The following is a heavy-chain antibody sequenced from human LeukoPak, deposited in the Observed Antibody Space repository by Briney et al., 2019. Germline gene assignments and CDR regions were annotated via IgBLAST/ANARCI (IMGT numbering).Heavy chain of an antibody. J-gene: IGHJ4*02. CDR3: AKSTLWFGELSYFDY. CDR2: ISGSGGST. D-gene: IGHD3-10*01. Sequence: PGGSLRLSCAASGFTFDDYGMSWVRQAPGKGLEWASAISGSGGSTYYADSVKGRFTISRDNSKNTLYLQMNSLRAEDTAVYYCAKSTLWFGELSYFDYWGQGTLVPVSS. CDR1: GFTFDDYG. V-gene: IGHV3-23*01.